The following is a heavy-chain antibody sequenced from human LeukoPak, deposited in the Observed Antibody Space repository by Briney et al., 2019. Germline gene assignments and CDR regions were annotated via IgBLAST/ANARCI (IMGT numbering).Heavy chain of an antibody. CDR3: ARFLGYCSSTSCLEPIDY. J-gene: IGHJ4*02. CDR1: GYTFTGYY. CDR2: INPNSGGT. D-gene: IGHD2-2*01. Sequence: ASVKVSCKASGYTFTGYYMHWVRQAPGQGLEWMGWINPNSGGTNYAQKFQGRVIMTRDTSISTAYMELSRLRSDDTAVYYCARFLGYCSSTSCLEPIDYWGQGTLVTVSS. V-gene: IGHV1-2*02.